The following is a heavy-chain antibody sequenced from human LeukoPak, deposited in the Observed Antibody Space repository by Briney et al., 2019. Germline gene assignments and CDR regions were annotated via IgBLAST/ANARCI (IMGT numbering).Heavy chain of an antibody. D-gene: IGHD2-8*01. Sequence: PSETLSLTCAVYGGSFSGYYWSRIRQPPGKGLEWIGEINHSGSTNYNPSLKSRVTISVDTSKNQFSLKLSSVTAADTAVYYCARSKVQGCTNGGCYRKNYYHYLDVWGKGTTVTVSS. V-gene: IGHV4-34*01. CDR3: ARSKVQGCTNGGCYRKNYYHYLDV. CDR2: INHSGST. CDR1: GGSFSGYY. J-gene: IGHJ6*03.